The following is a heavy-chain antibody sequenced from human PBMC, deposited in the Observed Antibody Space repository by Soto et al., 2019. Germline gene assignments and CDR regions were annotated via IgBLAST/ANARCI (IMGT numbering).Heavy chain of an antibody. CDR1: GFTFSSYW. V-gene: IGHV3-7*03. CDR3: AREIKRPDIVAVPAAIYYYYGMDV. J-gene: IGHJ6*02. CDR2: IKQDGSEK. D-gene: IGHD2-2*01. Sequence: GGSLRLSCAASGFTFSSYWMSWVRQAPGKGLEWVANIKQDGSEKYYVDSVKGRFTISRDNAKNSLYLQMNSLRAEDTAVYYCAREIKRPDIVAVPAAIYYYYGMDVWGQGTTVTVSS.